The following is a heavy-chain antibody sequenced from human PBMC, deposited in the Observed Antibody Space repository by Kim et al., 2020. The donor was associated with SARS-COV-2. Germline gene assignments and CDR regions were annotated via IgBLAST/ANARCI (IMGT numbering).Heavy chain of an antibody. CDR1: VGSVSSGGYY. J-gene: IGHJ3*02. V-gene: IGHV4-39*01. D-gene: IGHD1-1*01. CDR2: FYFGGST. CDR3: ARQGGGRGNFKAFDI. Sequence: SETLSLTCTVSVGSVSSGGYYWGWMRQSPGKGLEWIGSFYFGGSTHFDPSLRNRVTISVDTSKTQFSMKLSSVTAADTAVYYCARQGGGRGNFKAFDIWGQGTTVTVTS.